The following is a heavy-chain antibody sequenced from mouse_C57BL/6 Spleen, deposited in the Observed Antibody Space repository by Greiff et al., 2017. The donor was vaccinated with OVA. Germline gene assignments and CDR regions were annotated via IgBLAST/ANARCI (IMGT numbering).Heavy chain of an antibody. CDR2: ISDGGSYT. J-gene: IGHJ4*01. Sequence: EVHLVESGGGLVKPGGSLKLSCAASGFTFSSYSMSWVRQTPEKRLEWVATISDGGSYTYYPDNVKGRFTISRDNAKNTLYLQMSHLKSEDTAVYYCARGARNAMDYWGQGTSVTVSS. V-gene: IGHV5-4*01. CDR1: GFTFSSYS. CDR3: ARGARNAMDY.